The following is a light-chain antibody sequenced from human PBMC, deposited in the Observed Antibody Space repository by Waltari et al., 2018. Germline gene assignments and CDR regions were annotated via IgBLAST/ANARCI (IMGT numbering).Light chain of an antibody. Sequence: ETVLTQSPVTLSLSPGEGATLSCKASQSVGSSLAWYQQKPGQAPSLLIYNASNRAAGIPARCSGSGSGTDFTLTISSLEPEDFAVYYCQQRSNWNTFGQGTKLEIK. CDR2: NAS. V-gene: IGKV3-11*01. J-gene: IGKJ2*01. CDR1: QSVGSS. CDR3: QQRSNWNT.